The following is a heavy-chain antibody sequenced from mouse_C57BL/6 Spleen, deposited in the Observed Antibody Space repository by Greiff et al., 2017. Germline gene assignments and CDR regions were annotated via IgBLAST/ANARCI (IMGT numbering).Heavy chain of an antibody. CDR3: ARRNYGSNRLGSSMDY. CDR2: IYPGDGDT. D-gene: IGHD1-1*01. J-gene: IGHJ4*01. CDR1: GYAFSSYW. Sequence: QVQLKESGAELVKPGASVKISCKASGYAFSSYWMNWVKQRPGKGLEWIGQIYPGDGDTNYNGKFKGKATLTADKSSSTAYMQLSSLTSEDSAVYFCARRNYGSNRLGSSMDYWGQGTSVTVSA. V-gene: IGHV1-80*01.